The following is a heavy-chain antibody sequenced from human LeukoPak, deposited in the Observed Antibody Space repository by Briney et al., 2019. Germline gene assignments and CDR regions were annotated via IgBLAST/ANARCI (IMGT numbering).Heavy chain of an antibody. CDR3: AREAGDFWSGGYYYYYSMDV. CDR1: GGSISSYY. Sequence: PSETLSLTCTVSGGSISSYYWSWIRQPPGKGLEWIGYIYYSGSTNYNPSPKSRVTISVDTSKNQFSLKLSSVTAADTAVYYCAREAGDFWSGGYYYYYSMDVWGKGTTVTVSS. CDR2: IYYSGST. J-gene: IGHJ6*03. V-gene: IGHV4-59*01. D-gene: IGHD3-3*01.